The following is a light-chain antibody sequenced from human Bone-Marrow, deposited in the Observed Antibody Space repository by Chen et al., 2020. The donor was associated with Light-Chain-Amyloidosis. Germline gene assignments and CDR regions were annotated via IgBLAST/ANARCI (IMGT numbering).Light chain of an antibody. CDR3: QSADSSGTYEVI. J-gene: IGLJ2*01. V-gene: IGLV3-25*03. Sequence: SYELTQPPSLSVSPGQTARLTCSGDDLPTKYAYWYQQKPGQAPVLVIHRDTERPSGISERFSGSSSGKTATLTISGVQAEDEADYHCQSADSSGTYEVIFGGGTKLTVL. CDR1: DLPTKY. CDR2: RDT.